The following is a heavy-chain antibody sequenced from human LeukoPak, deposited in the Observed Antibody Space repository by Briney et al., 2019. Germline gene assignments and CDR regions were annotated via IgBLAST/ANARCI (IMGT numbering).Heavy chain of an antibody. D-gene: IGHD2-2*02. J-gene: IGHJ4*02. Sequence: GGSLRLSCAASGFTFSSYSMNWVRQAPGKGLEWVSYISSSGSTIYYADSVKGRFTISRDNAKNSLYLQMNSLRAEDTAVYYCASGNIVVVPAAIAYWGQGTLVTVSS. CDR3: ASGNIVVVPAAIAY. CDR1: GFTFSSYS. V-gene: IGHV3-48*04. CDR2: ISSSGSTI.